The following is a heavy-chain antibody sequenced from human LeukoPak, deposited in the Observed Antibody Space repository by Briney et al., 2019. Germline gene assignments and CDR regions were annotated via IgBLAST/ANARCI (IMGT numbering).Heavy chain of an antibody. CDR3: AGDRNSTWSYY. V-gene: IGHV4-59*11. Sequence: PSETLSLTCSVSGGSMNSHYWSWIRQSPGKGLEWIGYIYYSGSTNYNPSLASRVAMSVDTSKNQFSLKLSSVTAADTAVYFCAGDRNSTWSYYWGPGTLVTVSS. D-gene: IGHD1/OR15-1a*01. CDR1: GGSMNSHY. J-gene: IGHJ4*02. CDR2: IYYSGST.